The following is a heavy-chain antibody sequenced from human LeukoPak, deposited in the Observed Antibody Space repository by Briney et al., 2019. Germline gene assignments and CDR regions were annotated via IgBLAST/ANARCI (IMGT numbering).Heavy chain of an antibody. D-gene: IGHD5-12*01. CDR2: FDPEDGET. V-gene: IGHV1-24*01. Sequence: GASVKVSCKVSGYTLTELSMHWVRQAPGKGLEWMGGFDPEDGETIYAQKFQGRVTMTEDTSTDTAYMELSSLRSEDTAVYYCATVRRGYPDLYYYHYGMDVWGQGTTVTVSS. CDR3: ATVRRGYPDLYYYHYGMDV. CDR1: GYTLTELS. J-gene: IGHJ6*02.